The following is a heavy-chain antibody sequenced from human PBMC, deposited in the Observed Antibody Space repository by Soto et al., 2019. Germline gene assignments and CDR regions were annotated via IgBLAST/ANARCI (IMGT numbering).Heavy chain of an antibody. Sequence: LRLSCAASGFTFDDYAMHWVRQAPGKGLEWVSGISWNSGSIGYADSVKGRFTISRDNAKNSLYLQMNSLRAEDTALYYCAKDRNIAADYYFDYWGQGTLVTVSS. J-gene: IGHJ4*02. V-gene: IGHV3-9*01. CDR3: AKDRNIAADYYFDY. CDR1: GFTFDDYA. CDR2: ISWNSGSI. D-gene: IGHD6-6*01.